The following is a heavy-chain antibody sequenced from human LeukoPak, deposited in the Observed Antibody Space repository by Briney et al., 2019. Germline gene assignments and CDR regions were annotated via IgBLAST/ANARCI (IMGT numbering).Heavy chain of an antibody. V-gene: IGHV4-59*01. J-gene: IGHJ6*03. D-gene: IGHD5-24*01. CDR2: IYYSGST. CDR1: GGSISSYY. CDR3: ARVWRQDGYSEFVDYYYYMDV. Sequence: SETLSLTCTVSGGSISSYYWSWIRQPPGKGLEWIGYIYYSGSTNYNPSLKSRVTISVDTSKNQFSLKLSSVTAADTAVYYCARVWRQDGYSEFVDYYYYMDVWGTGTTVTISS.